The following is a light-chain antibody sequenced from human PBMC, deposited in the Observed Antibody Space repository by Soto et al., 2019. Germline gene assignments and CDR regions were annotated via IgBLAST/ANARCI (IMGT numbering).Light chain of an antibody. V-gene: IGLV1-51*02. CDR3: GTWDSSLTGVI. Sequence: QSVLTQPPSVSAAPGQKVTISCSGSTSNIGNNYVSWYQQLLGTAPKLLIYENNKRPSGIPDRFSGSKSGTSATLGITGLQTGDEADYYCGTWDSSLTGVIFGGGTKVTVL. J-gene: IGLJ2*01. CDR2: ENN. CDR1: TSNIGNNY.